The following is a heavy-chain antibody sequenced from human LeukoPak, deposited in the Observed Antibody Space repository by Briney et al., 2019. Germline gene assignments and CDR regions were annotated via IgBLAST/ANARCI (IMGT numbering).Heavy chain of an antibody. Sequence: PGGSLRLSCAASGFTFSSYAMSWVRQAPGKGREGVSAISGSGGSTYYADSVKGRFTISRDNSKNTLYLQMNSLRAEDTAVYYCAKAGGSGSYGPDYWGQGTLVTVSS. CDR1: GFTFSSYA. CDR2: ISGSGGST. D-gene: IGHD3-10*01. CDR3: AKAGGSGSYGPDY. V-gene: IGHV3-23*01. J-gene: IGHJ4*02.